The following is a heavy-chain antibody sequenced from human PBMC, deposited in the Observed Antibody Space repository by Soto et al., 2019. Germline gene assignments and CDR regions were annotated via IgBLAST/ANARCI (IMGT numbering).Heavy chain of an antibody. J-gene: IGHJ4*02. V-gene: IGHV3-33*01. CDR2: IWHDGSNQ. CDR1: GFTFSSYG. D-gene: IGHD2-2*01. Sequence: QVQLVESGGGVVQPGRSLRLSCAASGFTFSSYGMQWVRRAPGKGLEWVAIIWHDGSNQYYADSVKGRFTISRDNSNNILYLQLNSLRAEDTAVYYCAREGYCSSTSCYSFDYWGQGTLVTVSS. CDR3: AREGYCSSTSCYSFDY.